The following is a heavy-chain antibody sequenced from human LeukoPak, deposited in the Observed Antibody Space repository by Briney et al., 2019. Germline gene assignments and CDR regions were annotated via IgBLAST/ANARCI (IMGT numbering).Heavy chain of an antibody. CDR3: ARGGWQWLVPYYFDY. Sequence: PGGSLRLSCAASGFTVSSNYMSWVRQAPGKGLEWVSVIYSGGSTYYADSVKGRFTISRDNSKNTLYLQMNSLRAEDTAVYYCARGGWQWLVPYYFDYWGQGTLVTVSS. J-gene: IGHJ4*02. D-gene: IGHD6-19*01. CDR1: GFTVSSNY. CDR2: IYSGGST. V-gene: IGHV3-53*01.